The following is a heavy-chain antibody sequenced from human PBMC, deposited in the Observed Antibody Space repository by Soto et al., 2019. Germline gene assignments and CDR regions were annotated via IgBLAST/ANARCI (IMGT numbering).Heavy chain of an antibody. D-gene: IGHD6-19*01. V-gene: IGHV1-69*02. CDR2: IIPILGIA. CDR3: ARVNRLAKSHGMDV. J-gene: IGHJ6*02. CDR1: GGTFSSYT. Sequence: QVQLVQSGAEVKKPGSSVKVSCKASGGTFSSYTISWVRQAPGQGLEWMGRIIPILGIANYAQKFQGRVTXXAXKXXSTAYMELSSLRSEDTAVYYCARVNRLAKSHGMDVWGQGTTVTVSS.